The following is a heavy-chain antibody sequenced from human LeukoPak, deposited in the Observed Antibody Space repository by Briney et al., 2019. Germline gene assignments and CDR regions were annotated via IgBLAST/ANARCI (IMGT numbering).Heavy chain of an antibody. V-gene: IGHV4-39*01. Sequence: PSETLSLTCSVSGGSISSSSYYWGWIRQPPGKGPEWIGSIYYSGSTYYNPSLKSRVTISVDTSKNQFSLQLSSVTAADTAVYYCARLVTHSWGQGTLVTVSS. CDR2: IYYSGST. J-gene: IGHJ4*02. CDR3: ARLVTHS. CDR1: GGSISSSSYY. D-gene: IGHD3-10*01.